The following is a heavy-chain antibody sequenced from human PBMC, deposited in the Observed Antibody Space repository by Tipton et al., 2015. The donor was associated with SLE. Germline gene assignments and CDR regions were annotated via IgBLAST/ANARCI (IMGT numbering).Heavy chain of an antibody. CDR2: ISYDGSNK. J-gene: IGHJ5*02. V-gene: IGHV3-30*04. CDR3: ARALSITIFGVPWVS. D-gene: IGHD3-3*01. Sequence: SLRLSCAASGFTFSSYAMHWVRQAPGKGLEWVAVISYDGSNKYYADSVKGRFTISRDNSKNTLYLQMNSLRAEDTAVYYCARALSITIFGVPWVSCGQGPLVTVSS. CDR1: GFTFSSYA.